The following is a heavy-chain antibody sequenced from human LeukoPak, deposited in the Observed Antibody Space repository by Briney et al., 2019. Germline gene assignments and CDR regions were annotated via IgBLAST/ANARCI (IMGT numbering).Heavy chain of an antibody. CDR1: GYSFTSYG. CDR3: ARYTTGDFDY. D-gene: IGHD1-1*01. Sequence: PGESLKISCQCSGYSFTSYGISWVRRMPGKGREWMGRIDPSDSYTNYSPSFQGHVTISADKSISTAYLQWSSLKASDTAMYYCARYTTGDFDYWGQGTLVTVSS. J-gene: IGHJ4*02. CDR2: IDPSDSYT. V-gene: IGHV5-10-1*01.